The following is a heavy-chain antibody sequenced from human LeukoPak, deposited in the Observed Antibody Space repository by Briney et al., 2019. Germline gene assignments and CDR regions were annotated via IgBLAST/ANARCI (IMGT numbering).Heavy chain of an antibody. CDR3: AKDGYSRGLDY. CDR1: GFTVSSSF. Sequence: GGSLRLSCAASGFTVSSSFMNWVRQAPGKGLEWVSVIYAGGGTSYADSVKGRFTISRDNSKNTLYLQMNSLRAEDTAVYYCAKDGYSRGLDYWGQGALVTVSS. CDR2: IYAGGGT. V-gene: IGHV3-53*01. J-gene: IGHJ4*02. D-gene: IGHD6-19*01.